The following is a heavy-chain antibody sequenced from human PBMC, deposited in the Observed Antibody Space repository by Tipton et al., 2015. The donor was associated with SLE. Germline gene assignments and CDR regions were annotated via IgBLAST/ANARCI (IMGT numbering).Heavy chain of an antibody. CDR1: GGSISSYY. Sequence: TLSLTCTVSGGSISSYYWTWIRQPPGKGLEWIGDVHKSGTTNYNPSLKSRVTISLGTSTNQFSLKLSSVTVADTAVYYCAKDYNHDNADYNWGQGTLVIVSS. D-gene: IGHD4-17*01. CDR3: AKDYNHDNADYN. J-gene: IGHJ4*02. V-gene: IGHV4-59*12. CDR2: VHKSGTT.